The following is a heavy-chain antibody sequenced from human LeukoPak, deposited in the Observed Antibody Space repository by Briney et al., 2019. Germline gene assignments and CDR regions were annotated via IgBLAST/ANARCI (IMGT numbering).Heavy chain of an antibody. J-gene: IGHJ6*03. D-gene: IGHD5-12*01. CDR1: GGSISSGSYY. Sequence: SSETLSLTCTVSGGSISSGSYYWSWIRQPAGKGLEWIGRIDAGGTTNYNPSLKSRITMSLDTSKNQFSLKLSSVTAADTAVYYCARSGYPFYMDVWGKGTTVTVSS. CDR2: IDAGGTT. CDR3: ARSGYPFYMDV. V-gene: IGHV4-61*02.